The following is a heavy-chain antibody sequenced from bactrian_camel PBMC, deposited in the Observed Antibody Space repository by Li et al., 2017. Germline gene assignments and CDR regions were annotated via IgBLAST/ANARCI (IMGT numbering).Heavy chain of an antibody. Sequence: DVQLVESGGGSVQAGGSLRLSCAASVSDSSNYCMAWFRQAPGKEREGVAAIYRADSTTYYLDSVEGRFTTSQENAKSTVYLQMNDLKPEDTAMYFCAADRWIGDPMSARDFAYWGQGTQVTVS. D-gene: IGHD5*01. CDR3: AADRWIGDPMSARDFAY. J-gene: IGHJ6*01. CDR2: IYRADSTT. CDR1: VSDSSNYC. V-gene: IGHV3S40*01.